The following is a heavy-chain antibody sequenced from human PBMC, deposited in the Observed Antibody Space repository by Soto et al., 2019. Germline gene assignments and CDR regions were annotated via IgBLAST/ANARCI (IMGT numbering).Heavy chain of an antibody. Sequence: QVQLQESGPGLVKPSQTLSLTCTVSGGSISSGGYYWSWVRQHPGKGLEWIGYIHYSGRTYYNPPPKRHITISVDTAKNQYYSKLNSVTAADTAVYYLPYRAEKTVDYWGQGTLVTVSS. D-gene: IGHD2-21*01. V-gene: IGHV4-31*01. CDR2: IHYSGRT. CDR3: PYRAEKTVDY. J-gene: IGHJ4*02. CDR1: GGSISSGGYY.